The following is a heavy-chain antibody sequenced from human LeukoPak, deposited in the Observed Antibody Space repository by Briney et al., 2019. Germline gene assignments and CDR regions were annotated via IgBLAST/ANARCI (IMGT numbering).Heavy chain of an antibody. V-gene: IGHV3-15*01. CDR3: TTDTRRVVVPK. Sequence: MAGGSLRLSCAASGFSFNDAWMSWVRQAPGKGLEWLGRIKRKTDGGTTDYAAPVKGRFTISRDDSKTSLYLQMNNLKTEDTAVYYCTTDTRRVVVPKWGQGTLVTVSS. CDR2: IKRKTDGGTT. D-gene: IGHD2-15*01. J-gene: IGHJ4*02. CDR1: GFSFNDAW.